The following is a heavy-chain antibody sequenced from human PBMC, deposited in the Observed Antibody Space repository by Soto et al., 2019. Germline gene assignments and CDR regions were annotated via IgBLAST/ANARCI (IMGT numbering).Heavy chain of an antibody. Sequence: EVQLVESGGGLVQPGGSLRLSCAASGFTFSSYWMSWVRQAPGKGLEWVANIKQDGSEKYYVDSVKGRFTISRDNARNSLYLQMNSLRAEDTAVYYCARDSIAARPPSFYYYYYGMDVWGQGTTVTVSS. CDR3: ARDSIAARPPSFYYYYYGMDV. D-gene: IGHD6-6*01. CDR2: IKQDGSEK. J-gene: IGHJ6*02. V-gene: IGHV3-7*03. CDR1: GFTFSSYW.